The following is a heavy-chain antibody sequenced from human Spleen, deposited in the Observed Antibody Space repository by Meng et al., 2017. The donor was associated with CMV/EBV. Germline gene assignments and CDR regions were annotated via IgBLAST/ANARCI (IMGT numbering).Heavy chain of an antibody. J-gene: IGHJ6*02. CDR2: ISHDGSNE. Sequence: SCAASGFTFSNVGMQWVRQAPGKALTWVAIISHDGSNEFYADSVKGRFTIPRDNSKNTLYLQVTSLRAEDTAVYYCARATAPRPAFYYSYGMDVWGQGTTVTVSS. D-gene: IGHD6-6*01. CDR3: ARATAPRPAFYYSYGMDV. CDR1: GFTFSNVG. V-gene: IGHV3-30*19.